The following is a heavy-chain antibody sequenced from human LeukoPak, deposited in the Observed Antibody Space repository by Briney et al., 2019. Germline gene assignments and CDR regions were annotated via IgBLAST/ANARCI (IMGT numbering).Heavy chain of an antibody. CDR2: ISYDGSNK. J-gene: IGHJ5*02. V-gene: IGHV3-30-3*01. CDR3: ARDRRGGYYDSSGSVSPLTNNWFDP. Sequence: GRSLRLSCVASGLTFSSHAMHWVRQAPGKGLEWVAVISYDGSNKYYADSVKGRFTISRDSSRHTLYLQMNSLRAEDTAVYYCARDRRGGYYDSSGSVSPLTNNWFDPWGQGTLVTVSS. D-gene: IGHD3-22*01. CDR1: GLTFSSHA.